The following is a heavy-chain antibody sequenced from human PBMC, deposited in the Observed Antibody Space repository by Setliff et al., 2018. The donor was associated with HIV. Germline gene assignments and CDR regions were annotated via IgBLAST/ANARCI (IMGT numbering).Heavy chain of an antibody. CDR1: GGTFSSYA. CDR2: IIPISGTA. V-gene: IGHV1-69*05. Sequence: SVKVSCKASGGTFSSYAISWVRQAPGQGLEWMGGIIPISGTANYAQKFQGRVTITTDESTSTAYMELSSLRSDDTAVYYCARGMDYYDTSGYYQYYFDYWGQGTLVTVSS. D-gene: IGHD3-22*01. J-gene: IGHJ4*02. CDR3: ARGMDYYDTSGYYQYYFDY.